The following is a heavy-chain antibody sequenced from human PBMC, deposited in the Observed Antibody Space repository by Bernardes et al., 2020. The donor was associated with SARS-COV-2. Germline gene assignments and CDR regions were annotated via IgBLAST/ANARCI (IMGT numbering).Heavy chain of an antibody. J-gene: IGHJ5*02. CDR2: IYYSGST. Sequence: SETLSLTCTVSGGSISSYYWSWIRQPPGKGLEWIGYIYYSGSTNYNPSLKSRVTISVDTSKNQFSLRLSSVTAADTAVYYCARRSFRYDFWSGYYTAGWFDPWGQGTLVTVSS. V-gene: IGHV4-59*01. CDR1: GGSISSYY. CDR3: ARRSFRYDFWSGYYTAGWFDP. D-gene: IGHD3-3*01.